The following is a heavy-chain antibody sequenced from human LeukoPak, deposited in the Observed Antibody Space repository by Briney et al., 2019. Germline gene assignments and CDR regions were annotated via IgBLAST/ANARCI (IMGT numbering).Heavy chain of an antibody. CDR1: GFTFSAYS. CDR3: AREAYDSSGYVDY. V-gene: IGHV3-21*01. J-gene: IGHJ4*02. Sequence: GGSLRLSCAASGFTFSAYSMNWVRQAPGKGLEWVSSISSSSSYIYYADSVKGRFAISRDNAKNSLYLQMNSLRAEDTAVYYCAREAYDSSGYVDYWVQGTLVTVSS. D-gene: IGHD3-22*01. CDR2: ISSSSSYI.